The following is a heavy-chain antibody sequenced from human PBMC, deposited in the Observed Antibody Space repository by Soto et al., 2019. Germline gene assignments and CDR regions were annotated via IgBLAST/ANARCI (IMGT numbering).Heavy chain of an antibody. J-gene: IGHJ3*02. D-gene: IGHD3-10*01. CDR3: ARGDMVRENEAFDI. CDR2: IKPDGSEK. CDR1: GFTFSSFW. V-gene: IGHV3-7*01. Sequence: EAQLVESGGGLVQPGGSLRLSCAASGFTFSSFWMNWVRQTPGKGLEWVTHIKPDGSEKYFVDSVRGRFTISRDNAKNSVYLQMNSLRAEDTAVYYCARGDMVRENEAFDIWGQGTMVTVSS.